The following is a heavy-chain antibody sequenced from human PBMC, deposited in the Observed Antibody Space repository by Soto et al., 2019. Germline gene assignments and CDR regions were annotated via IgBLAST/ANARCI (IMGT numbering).Heavy chain of an antibody. D-gene: IGHD3-10*01. J-gene: IGHJ4*02. CDR1: GFTFSSYG. Sequence: QVQLVESGGGVVQPGRSLRLSCAASGFTFSSYGMHWVRQAPGKGLEWVAVIWYDGSNKYYADSVKGRFTISRDNSNNTLYLQLNSLRAEDTAVYYCASLNRDYYGSGSYFDYWGQGTLVTVSS. CDR3: ASLNRDYYGSGSYFDY. CDR2: IWYDGSNK. V-gene: IGHV3-33*01.